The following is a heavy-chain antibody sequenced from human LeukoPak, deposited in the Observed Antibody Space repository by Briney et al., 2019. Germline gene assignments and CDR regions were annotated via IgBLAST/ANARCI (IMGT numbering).Heavy chain of an antibody. CDR3: AKVGDVGFSSWYYYSMDV. Sequence: GGSLRLSCAASGFNFSIYALHWVRQAPGKGLEWVALLLYDGSIEYSADFVKGRFTISRDNSKDTLYLQMTSLRDEDTAVYYCAKVGDVGFSSWYYYSMDVWGQGTTVTVSS. J-gene: IGHJ6*02. D-gene: IGHD3-16*01. V-gene: IGHV3-30-3*01. CDR2: LLYDGSIE. CDR1: GFNFSIYA.